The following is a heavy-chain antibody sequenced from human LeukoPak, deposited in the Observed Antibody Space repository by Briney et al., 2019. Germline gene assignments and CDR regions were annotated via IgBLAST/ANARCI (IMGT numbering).Heavy chain of an antibody. J-gene: IGHJ4*02. CDR1: GGSISSYY. Sequence: SETLSLTCTVSGGSISSYYWSWIRQPPGKGLEWIGYIYYSGSTNYNPSLKSRVTISVDTSKNQFSLKLSSVTAADTAVYYCARSGYSYDLHFDYWGQGTPVTVSS. CDR3: ARSGYSYDLHFDY. D-gene: IGHD5-18*01. V-gene: IGHV4-59*08. CDR2: IYYSGST.